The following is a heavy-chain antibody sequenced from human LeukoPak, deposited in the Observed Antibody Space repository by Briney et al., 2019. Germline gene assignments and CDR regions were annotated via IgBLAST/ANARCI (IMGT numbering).Heavy chain of an antibody. D-gene: IGHD3-22*01. Sequence: GGSLRLSCAASGFTFSSYSVNWVRQAPGKGLEWVSSTSSSSGYIYYADSVKGRFTISRDNAKNSLYLQMNSLRAEDTAVYYCAVFDMTVVDITPWGQGTLVTVSS. CDR2: TSSSSGYI. CDR3: AVFDMTVVDITP. V-gene: IGHV3-21*01. CDR1: GFTFSSYS. J-gene: IGHJ5*02.